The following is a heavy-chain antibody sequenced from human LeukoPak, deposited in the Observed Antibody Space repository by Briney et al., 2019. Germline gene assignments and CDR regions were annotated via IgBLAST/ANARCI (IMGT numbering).Heavy chain of an antibody. J-gene: IGHJ5*02. D-gene: IGHD3-16*01. CDR2: MSPNSGGA. CDR1: GYTFSDYN. CDR3: TRDRLGESGWFDP. Sequence: GASVKVSCKASGYTFSDYNMHWVRQAPGQGPEWMGWMSPNSGGANYAQKFQGRVTMTRDTSISTAYMELSGVRSDDSAVYYCTRDRLGESGWFDPWGQGTLVTVSS. V-gene: IGHV1-2*02.